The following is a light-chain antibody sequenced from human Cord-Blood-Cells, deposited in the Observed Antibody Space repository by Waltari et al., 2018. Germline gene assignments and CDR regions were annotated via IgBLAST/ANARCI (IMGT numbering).Light chain of an antibody. J-gene: IGLJ2*01. V-gene: IGLV2-18*02. Sequence: QSALTQPPSVSGSPGQAVPIPCTGTSSDVGSYNRVSWYQQPPGTAPKLMIYEVSNRPSGVPDRFSGSKSGNTASLSISGLQAEDEADYYCSSYTSSSTFVVFDGGTKLTVL. CDR3: SSYTSSSTFVV. CDR2: EVS. CDR1: SSDVGSYNR.